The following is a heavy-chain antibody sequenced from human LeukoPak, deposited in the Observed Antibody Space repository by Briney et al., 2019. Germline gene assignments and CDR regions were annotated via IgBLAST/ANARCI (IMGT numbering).Heavy chain of an antibody. D-gene: IGHD1-26*01. CDR2: VKQDGSGK. CDR1: GFTFSSYW. V-gene: IGHV3-7*01. CDR3: ARVVLSGSYSDY. Sequence: GGSLRLSCAASGFTFSSYWMSWVRQAPGKGLEWVANVKQDGSGKSCVDSVKGRFTISRDNAKNSLYLQMNSLRAEDTAVYYCARVVLSGSYSDYWGQGTLVTVSS. J-gene: IGHJ4*02.